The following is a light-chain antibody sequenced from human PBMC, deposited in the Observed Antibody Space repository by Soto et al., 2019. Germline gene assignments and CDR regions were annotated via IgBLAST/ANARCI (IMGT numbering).Light chain of an antibody. J-gene: IGKJ4*01. Sequence: EIVMTQSPATLSVSPGERATLSCRASQSVSSNLAWYQQKPGQDPRLLIYGASTRATGIPARFSGSGSDTEFTLTISSLQSEDVAVYYCQQYNNWPPLTFGGGTKVEIK. CDR1: QSVSSN. CDR3: QQYNNWPPLT. V-gene: IGKV3-15*01. CDR2: GAS.